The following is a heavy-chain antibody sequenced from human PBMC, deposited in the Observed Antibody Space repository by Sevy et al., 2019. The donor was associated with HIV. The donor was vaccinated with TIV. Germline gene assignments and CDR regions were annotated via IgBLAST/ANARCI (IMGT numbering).Heavy chain of an antibody. Sequence: SETLSLTCAVYGGSFSGYYWSWIRQPPGKGLEWIGEINHSGSTNYNPSLKSRVTISVDTSKNQFSLRLSSVTAADTAVYYCAGVDGEECSSTSCYGPRGYYYYYGMDVWGQGTTVTVSS. D-gene: IGHD2-2*01. CDR3: AGVDGEECSSTSCYGPRGYYYYYGMDV. CDR1: GGSFSGYY. V-gene: IGHV4-34*01. J-gene: IGHJ6*02. CDR2: INHSGST.